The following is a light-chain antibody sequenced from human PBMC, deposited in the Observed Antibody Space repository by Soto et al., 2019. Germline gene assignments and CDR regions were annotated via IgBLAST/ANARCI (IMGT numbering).Light chain of an antibody. CDR1: QSVSSN. Sequence: EIMMTQSPATLSVSPGERATLSCRASQSVSSNLAWYQQKPGQAPRLLIYGASTRATGIPARFSGSGSGTEFTLTISSLQSEDFAVYYWQQYNNWRPWTFGQGTKVDIK. J-gene: IGKJ1*01. CDR2: GAS. V-gene: IGKV3-15*01. CDR3: QQYNNWRPWT.